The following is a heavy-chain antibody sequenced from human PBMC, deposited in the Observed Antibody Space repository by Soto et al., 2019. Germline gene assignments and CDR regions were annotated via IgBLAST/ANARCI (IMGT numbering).Heavy chain of an antibody. CDR1: GYTFTSYG. D-gene: IGHD6-19*01. CDR3: ATEYSSGWVDY. V-gene: IGHV1-18*04. CDR2: ISAYNGNT. J-gene: IGHJ4*02. Sequence: QVQLVQSGAEVKKPGASVKVSCKASGYTFTSYGISWVRQAPGQGLEWMGWISAYNGNTNYAQKFQGRVTMTRDTSISTAYMELSRLRSDDTAVYYCATEYSSGWVDYWGQGTLVTVSS.